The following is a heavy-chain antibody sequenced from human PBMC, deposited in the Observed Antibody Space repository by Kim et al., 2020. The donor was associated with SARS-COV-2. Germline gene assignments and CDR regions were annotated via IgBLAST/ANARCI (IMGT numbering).Heavy chain of an antibody. Sequence: GGSLRLSCAASGFTFSSYAMHWVRQAPGKGLEWVAVISYDGSNKYYADSVKGRFTISRDNSKNTLYLQMNSLRAEDTAVYYCARDWDAAAAGDNWFDPWGQGTLVTVSS. CDR2: ISYDGSNK. J-gene: IGHJ5*02. CDR3: ARDWDAAAAGDNWFDP. V-gene: IGHV3-30*04. CDR1: GFTFSSYA. D-gene: IGHD6-13*01.